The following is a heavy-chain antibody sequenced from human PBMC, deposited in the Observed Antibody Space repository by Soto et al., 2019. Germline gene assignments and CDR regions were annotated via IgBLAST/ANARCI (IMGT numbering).Heavy chain of an antibody. CDR2: IFYSGST. Sequence: QVQLQESGPGLVKPSQTLSLTCTVSGGSISSGGYYWSWIRQHPGKVLEWIGYIFYSGSTYYNPAPKSRVTISVDTSKNQFSLKLGSVTAADTAVYYCARGRFPPVLYGEAGWFDPWGQGTLVTVSS. V-gene: IGHV4-31*03. D-gene: IGHD4-17*01. CDR1: GGSISSGGYY. CDR3: ARGRFPPVLYGEAGWFDP. J-gene: IGHJ5*02.